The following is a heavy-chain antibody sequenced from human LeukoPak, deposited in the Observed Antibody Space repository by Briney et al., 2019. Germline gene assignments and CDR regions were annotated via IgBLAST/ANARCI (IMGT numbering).Heavy chain of an antibody. D-gene: IGHD6-19*01. CDR1: GFTFSSYS. Sequence: PGGSLRLSCAASGFTFSSYSMNWVRQAPGKGLEWVSSISSSSSYIYYADSVKGRFTISRDNAKNSLYLQMNSLRAEDTAVYYCASVTGSGWTRGGDWGQGTLVTVSS. CDR2: ISSSSSYI. J-gene: IGHJ4*02. CDR3: ASVTGSGWTRGGD. V-gene: IGHV3-21*01.